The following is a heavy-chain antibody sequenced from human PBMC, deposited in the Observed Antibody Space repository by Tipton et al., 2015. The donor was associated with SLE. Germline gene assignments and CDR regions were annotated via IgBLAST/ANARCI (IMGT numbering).Heavy chain of an antibody. Sequence: SLRLSCAASGFTSSRYWMSWVRQVPGKGLEWVANIKQDGSEEYYVGSVKGRFTISRDNAKNTLYLQMNSLRAEDTAVYYCARDLMYCTGGVCYSAYSYGMDVWGQGTTVTVSS. CDR2: IKQDGSEE. J-gene: IGHJ6*02. CDR1: GFTSSRYW. V-gene: IGHV3-7*01. CDR3: ARDLMYCTGGVCYSAYSYGMDV. D-gene: IGHD2-8*02.